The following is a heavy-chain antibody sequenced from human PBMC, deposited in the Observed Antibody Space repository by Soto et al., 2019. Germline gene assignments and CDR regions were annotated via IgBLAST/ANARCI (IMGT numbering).Heavy chain of an antibody. CDR1: GYTFTSYA. D-gene: IGHD6-19*01. J-gene: IGHJ4*02. CDR3: ARDLGAGLVDY. V-gene: IGHV1-18*01. CDR2: ISAYNGIT. Sequence: QVQLVQSGAEVKKPGASVKVSCKASGYTFTSYAITWVRQAPGQGLEWVGWISAYNGITNSAQKLQGRVTMTTDTSTSTAYMELRSLRSADTAVYYCARDLGAGLVDYWGQGTLVTFSS.